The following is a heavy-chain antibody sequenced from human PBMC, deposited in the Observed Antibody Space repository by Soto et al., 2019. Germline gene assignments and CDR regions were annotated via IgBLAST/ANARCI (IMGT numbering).Heavy chain of an antibody. Sequence: VQLVESGGGVVQPGGSLRLSCAASGFTFRSYNMHWVRQAPGEGLEWVAVIWYDARNKYYADSVKGRFTISRDNSKNTLYLQMNSLRAEDTAVYYCARAYYDSSGYSAFDIWGQGTMVTVS. J-gene: IGHJ3*02. D-gene: IGHD3-22*01. CDR2: IWYDARNK. CDR1: GFTFRSYN. V-gene: IGHV3-33*01. CDR3: ARAYYDSSGYSAFDI.